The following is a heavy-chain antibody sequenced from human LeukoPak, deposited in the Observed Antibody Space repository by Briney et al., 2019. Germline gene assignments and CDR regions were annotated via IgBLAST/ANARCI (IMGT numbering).Heavy chain of an antibody. D-gene: IGHD3-9*01. CDR1: GFTFSSYW. Sequence: GGSLRLSCAASGFTFSSYWMHWVRQAPGKGLVWVSRINSDGSSTSYADSVKGRFTISRDNAKNTLYLQMNSLRAEDTAVYYCAKADHYDILTGYYTPTGYYYGMDVWGQGTTVTVSS. V-gene: IGHV3-74*01. CDR2: INSDGSST. J-gene: IGHJ6*02. CDR3: AKADHYDILTGYYTPTGYYYGMDV.